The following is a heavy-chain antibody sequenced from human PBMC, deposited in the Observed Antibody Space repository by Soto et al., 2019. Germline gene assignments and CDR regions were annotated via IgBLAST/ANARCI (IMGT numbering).Heavy chain of an antibody. D-gene: IGHD4-17*01. Sequence: SETLSLTCTVSGGSISSYYWSWIRQPPGKGLGWIGYIYYSGSTNYNPSLKSRVTISVDTSKNQFSLKLSSVTAADTAVYYCARVYGDCFDYWGQGTLVTVSS. J-gene: IGHJ4*02. CDR1: GGSISSYY. V-gene: IGHV4-59*01. CDR3: ARVYGDCFDY. CDR2: IYYSGST.